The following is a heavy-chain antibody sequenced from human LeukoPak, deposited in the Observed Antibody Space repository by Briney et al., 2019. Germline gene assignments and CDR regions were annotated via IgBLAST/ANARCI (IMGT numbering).Heavy chain of an antibody. CDR3: ARDPHYDFWSGFDY. J-gene: IGHJ4*02. Sequence: GALRLSCAASGFTFSSYAMHWVRQAPGKGLEWVAVISYDGSNKYYADSVKGRFTISRDNSKNTLYLQMNSLRAEDTAVYYCARDPHYDFWSGFDYWGQGTLVTVSS. CDR1: GFTFSSYA. CDR2: ISYDGSNK. V-gene: IGHV3-30-3*01. D-gene: IGHD3-3*01.